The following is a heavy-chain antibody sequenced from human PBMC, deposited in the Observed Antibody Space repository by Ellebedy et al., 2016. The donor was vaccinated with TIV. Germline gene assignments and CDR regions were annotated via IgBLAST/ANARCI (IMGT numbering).Heavy chain of an antibody. V-gene: IGHV1-2*04. CDR2: INPNSGDT. J-gene: IGHJ3*02. D-gene: IGHD6-13*01. CDR3: ARQQLVQGGFDM. CDR1: GYTFTGFY. Sequence: ASVKVSCXASGYTFTGFYLHWVRQAPGQGLEWVGWINPNSGDTRYAQKFQGWVTMTRDTSINTAYMELRRPTSDDTAVYYCARQQLVQGGFDMWGQGTVDTVSS.